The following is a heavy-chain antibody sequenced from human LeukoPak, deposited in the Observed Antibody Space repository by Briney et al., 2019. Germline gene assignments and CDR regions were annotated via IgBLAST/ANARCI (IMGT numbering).Heavy chain of an antibody. J-gene: IGHJ4*02. CDR3: AKDHLPGIVVADRDY. CDR2: ISGSGGTT. Sequence: GGSLRLSCAASGFTFSSYAMSWVRQAPGKGLEWVSAISGSGGTTYYTDSVKGRFTISRDNSKNTLYLQINSLRAEDTAIYYCAKDHLPGIVVADRDYWGQGTLVTVSS. D-gene: IGHD6-19*01. CDR1: GFTFSSYA. V-gene: IGHV3-23*01.